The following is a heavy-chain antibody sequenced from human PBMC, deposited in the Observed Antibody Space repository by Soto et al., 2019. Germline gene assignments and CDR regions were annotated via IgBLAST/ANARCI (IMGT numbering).Heavy chain of an antibody. CDR2: ISSTTNYI. Sequence: PGGSLRLSCAASGFTFTRYSMNWVRQAPGKGLEWVSSISSTTNYIYYGDSMKGRFTISRDNAKNSLYLEMNSLRAEDTAVYYCARETEDLTSNFDYWGQGTLVTVSS. CDR3: ARETEDLTSNFDY. J-gene: IGHJ4*02. CDR1: GFTFTRYS. V-gene: IGHV3-21*06.